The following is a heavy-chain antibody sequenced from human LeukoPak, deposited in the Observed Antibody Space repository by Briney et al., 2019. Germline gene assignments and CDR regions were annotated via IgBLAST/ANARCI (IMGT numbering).Heavy chain of an antibody. Sequence: SETLSLTCSVSGGSVSSSTFYWSWIRQPPGKGLERIGYIYNGGSTKYNPSLKSLVTISLDPSKRPLSLNLSSVTAADPAVYSCARAQYGSGSPLFDSWGQGTLVTVSS. D-gene: IGHD3-10*01. CDR2: IYNGGST. J-gene: IGHJ4*02. V-gene: IGHV4-61*01. CDR1: GGSVSSSTFY. CDR3: ARAQYGSGSPLFDS.